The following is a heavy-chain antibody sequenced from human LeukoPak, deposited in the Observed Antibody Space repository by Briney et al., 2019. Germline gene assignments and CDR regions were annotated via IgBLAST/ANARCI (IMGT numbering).Heavy chain of an antibody. CDR2: IYTSGST. V-gene: IGHV4-61*02. CDR1: GGSISSGSYY. D-gene: IGHD1-26*01. CDR3: ARELVGATRYFDY. Sequence: SQTLSLTCTVSGGSISSGSYYWSWIRQPAGKGLEWIGRIYTSGSTNYNPSLKSRVTISVDTSKNQFSLKLSSVTAADTAVYYCARELVGATRYFDYWGQGTLVTVSS. J-gene: IGHJ4*02.